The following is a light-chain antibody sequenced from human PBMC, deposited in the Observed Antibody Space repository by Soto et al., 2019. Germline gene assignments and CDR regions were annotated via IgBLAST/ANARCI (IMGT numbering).Light chain of an antibody. V-gene: IGKV1-27*01. CDR1: QGIGVY. J-gene: IGKJ4*01. CDR3: QKYNSAPLT. Sequence: DIQMTQSPSSLSASLGDRVTITCRASQGIGVYLAWFQQKPGNVPRLLIYAASTLQSGVPSRFSGSGSGTDFTLTISSLQPEDGATYYCQKYNSAPLTFGGGTKVEIK. CDR2: AAS.